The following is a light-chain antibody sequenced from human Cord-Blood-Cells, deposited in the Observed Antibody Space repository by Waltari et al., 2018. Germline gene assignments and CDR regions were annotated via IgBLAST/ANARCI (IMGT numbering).Light chain of an antibody. CDR3: GTWDSSLSAYV. V-gene: IGLV1-51*01. CDR2: DNN. Sequence: QSVLMQPPSVSAAPGQKVTISCSGSSSNIGNNYVSWYQQLPGTAPKLRIYDNNKGPSGIPDRFSGSKSGTSATLGITGLQTGDEADYYCGTWDSSLSAYVFGTVTKVTVL. CDR1: SSNIGNNY. J-gene: IGLJ1*01.